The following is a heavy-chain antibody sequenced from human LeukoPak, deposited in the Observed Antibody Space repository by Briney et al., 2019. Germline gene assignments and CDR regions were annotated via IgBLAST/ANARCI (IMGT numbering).Heavy chain of an antibody. J-gene: IGHJ6*03. CDR2: IYTSGST. V-gene: IGHV4-61*02. CDR1: GGSISSGSYY. D-gene: IGHD3-9*01. Sequence: SQTLSLTCTVSGGSISSGSYYWSWIRQPAGKGLEWIGRIYTSGSTNYNPSLKSRVTISVDTSKNQFSLKLSSVTAADTAVYYCAPRPPHDFLTGYYWVDYYMDVWGKGTTVTVSS. CDR3: APRPPHDFLTGYYWVDYYMDV.